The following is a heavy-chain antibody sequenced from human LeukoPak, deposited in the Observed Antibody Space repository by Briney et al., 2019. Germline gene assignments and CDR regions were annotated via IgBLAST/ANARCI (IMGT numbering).Heavy chain of an antibody. CDR1: GFTFSNAW. D-gene: IGHD1-14*01. Sequence: GGSLRLSCAASGFTFSNAWMSWVRQAPGKGLEWVGGIKSKTDGGTTDYAAPVKGRFTISRDDSKNTLYLQMNRLKTEDTAVYYCTTLLPGAGDYWGQGTLVTVSS. CDR3: TTLLPGAGDY. CDR2: IKSKTDGGTT. J-gene: IGHJ4*02. V-gene: IGHV3-15*01.